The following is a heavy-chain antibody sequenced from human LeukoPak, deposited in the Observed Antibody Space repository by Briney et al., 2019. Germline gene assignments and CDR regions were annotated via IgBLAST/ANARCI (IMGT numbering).Heavy chain of an antibody. V-gene: IGHV3-30*02. CDR2: IRYDGSNK. CDR3: AKDEGALVVVPAAMDFDY. J-gene: IGHJ4*02. CDR1: GFTFSSYG. Sequence: GGSLRLSXAASGFTFSSYGMRWVRQAPGKGLEWVAFIRYDGSNKYYADSVKGRFTISRDNSKNTLYLQMNSLRAEDTAVYYCAKDEGALVVVPAAMDFDYWGQGTLVTVSS. D-gene: IGHD2-2*01.